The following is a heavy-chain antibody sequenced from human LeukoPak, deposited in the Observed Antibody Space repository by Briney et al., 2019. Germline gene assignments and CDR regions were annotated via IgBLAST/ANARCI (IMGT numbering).Heavy chain of an antibody. CDR1: GGSISSTNYY. Sequence: SETLSLTCIVSGGSISSTNYYWGWIRQPPGKGLEWIGTVYYSGSTNYNPSIKSRVTISVDTSKNQFSLKLSSVTAADTAVYYCAGRLWRRDGYNLSAFDIWGQGTMVTVSS. D-gene: IGHD5-24*01. CDR3: AGRLWRRDGYNLSAFDI. V-gene: IGHV4-39*07. CDR2: VYYSGST. J-gene: IGHJ3*02.